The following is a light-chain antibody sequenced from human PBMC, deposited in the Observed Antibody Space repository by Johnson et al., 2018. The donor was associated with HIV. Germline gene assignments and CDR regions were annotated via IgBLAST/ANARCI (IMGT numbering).Light chain of an antibody. J-gene: IGLJ1*01. CDR3: GTWDSSRSSGLYV. CDR2: ENN. V-gene: IGLV1-51*02. Sequence: QSVLTQPPSVSAAPGQRVTISCSGSSSNIGNNYVSWYQQLPGTAPKLLIYENNKRPSVIPDRFSGSKSGTSATLGITGIQTGDEADYYCGTWDSSRSSGLYVFGTGTKVTVL. CDR1: SSNIGNNY.